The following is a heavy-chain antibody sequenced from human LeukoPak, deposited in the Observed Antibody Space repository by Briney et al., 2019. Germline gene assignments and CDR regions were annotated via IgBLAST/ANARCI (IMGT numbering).Heavy chain of an antibody. CDR3: ARDRIAARWNY. Sequence: SETLSLTCTVSGGSISSGGYYWSWIRQPPGKGLEWIGYIYHSGSTYYNPSLKSRVTISVDRSKNQFSLKLSSVTAADTAVYYCARDRIAARWNYWGQGTLVTVSS. D-gene: IGHD6-6*01. CDR1: GGSISSGGYY. CDR2: IYHSGST. J-gene: IGHJ4*02. V-gene: IGHV4-30-2*01.